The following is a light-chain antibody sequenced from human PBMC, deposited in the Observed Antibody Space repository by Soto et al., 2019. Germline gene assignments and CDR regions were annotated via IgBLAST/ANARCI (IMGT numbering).Light chain of an antibody. CDR3: QEYNTYWM. CDR2: DAS. J-gene: IGKJ1*01. V-gene: IGKV1-5*01. Sequence: DIQMTQSPSTLSAFVGDRVTITFRASQSIGRWLAWYQQKPGKAPKLLIYDASTLESGVPSRFSGSGSGTEFTLTISSLQPDDFATYYCQEYNTYWMFGQGTKVDI. CDR1: QSIGRW.